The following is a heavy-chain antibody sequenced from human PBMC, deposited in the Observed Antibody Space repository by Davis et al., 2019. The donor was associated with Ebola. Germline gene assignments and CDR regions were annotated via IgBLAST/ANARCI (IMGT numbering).Heavy chain of an antibody. CDR3: ARGSGTFLEEFDY. CDR2: INSDGSST. CDR1: GFTFSSYW. Sequence: GESLKISCAASGFTFSSYWMHWVRQAPGKGLVWVSRINSDGSSTSYADSVKGRFTISRDNAKNTLYLQMNSLRAEDTAVYYCARGSGTFLEEFDYWGQGTLVTVSS. D-gene: IGHD3-3*02. J-gene: IGHJ4*02. V-gene: IGHV3-74*01.